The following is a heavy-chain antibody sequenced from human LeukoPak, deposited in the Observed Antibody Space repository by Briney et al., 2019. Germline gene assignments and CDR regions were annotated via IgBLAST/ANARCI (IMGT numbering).Heavy chain of an antibody. Sequence: PSETLSLTCTVSGGSISSGGYYWSWIRQPPGKGLEWIGYIYHSGSTYYNPSLKSRVTISVDRSKNQFSLKLSSVTAADTAVYYCARGTYVLRYYYYMDVWGKGTTVTVSS. CDR3: ARGTYVLRYYYYMDV. CDR1: GGSISSGGYY. D-gene: IGHD3-16*01. CDR2: IYHSGST. J-gene: IGHJ6*03. V-gene: IGHV4-30-2*01.